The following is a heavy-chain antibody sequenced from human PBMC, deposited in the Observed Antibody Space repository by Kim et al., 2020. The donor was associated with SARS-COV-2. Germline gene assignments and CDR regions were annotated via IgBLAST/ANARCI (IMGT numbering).Heavy chain of an antibody. J-gene: IGHJ5*01. CDR3: ANAVGAGSSFDF. CDR1: GFSFSGYA. CDR2: IRGSAGST. D-gene: IGHD1-26*01. V-gene: IGHV3-23*01. Sequence: GGSLRLSCAASGFSFSGYAMSWVRQAPGKGLEWVAGIRGSAGSTYSADSVKGRVTITIDNAKTTLSPQLHSLRPKDKAVADCANAVGAGSSFDFWG.